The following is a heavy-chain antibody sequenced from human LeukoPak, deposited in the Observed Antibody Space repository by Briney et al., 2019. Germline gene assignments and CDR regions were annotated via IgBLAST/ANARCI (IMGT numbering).Heavy chain of an antibody. CDR1: GFTVSSNY. D-gene: IGHD2-2*01. Sequence: GGSLRLSCAASGFTVSSNYMSWVRQAPGKGLEWVSVIYSGGSTYYADSVKGRFTISRDNSKNTLYLQMNSLRSDDTAVYYCARTVGQVVPAANDAFDIWGQGTMVTVSS. J-gene: IGHJ3*02. CDR2: IYSGGST. V-gene: IGHV3-53*05. CDR3: ARTVGQVVPAANDAFDI.